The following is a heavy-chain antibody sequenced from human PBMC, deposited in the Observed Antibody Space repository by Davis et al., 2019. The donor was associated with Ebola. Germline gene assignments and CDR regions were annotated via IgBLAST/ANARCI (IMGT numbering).Heavy chain of an antibody. J-gene: IGHJ2*01. CDR1: GYSSNSYW. CDR2: IHASDSDT. V-gene: IGHV5-51*01. D-gene: IGHD3-9*01. CDR3: ASTYYNILTGPPGDWYFDV. Sequence: KVSCKASGYSSNSYWIGWVRQVPGKGLEWMGIIHASDSDTRYSPSFQGQVTISADKSISTAYLQWNSLKASDTAMYYCASTYYNILTGPPGDWYFDVWGRGTLVTVSS.